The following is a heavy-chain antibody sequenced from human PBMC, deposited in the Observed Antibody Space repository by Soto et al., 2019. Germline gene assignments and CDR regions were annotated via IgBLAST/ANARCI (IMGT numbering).Heavy chain of an antibody. CDR3: AKGPYCSSTSCYDVYYYYGMDV. CDR2: ISGSGGST. J-gene: IGHJ6*02. D-gene: IGHD2-2*01. Sequence: GGSLRLSCAASGFTFSSYAMSWVRQAPGKGLEWVLAISGSGGSTYYADSVKGRFTISRDNSKNTLYLQMNSLRAEDTAVYYCAKGPYCSSTSCYDVYYYYGMDVWGQGTTVTVSS. V-gene: IGHV3-23*01. CDR1: GFTFSSYA.